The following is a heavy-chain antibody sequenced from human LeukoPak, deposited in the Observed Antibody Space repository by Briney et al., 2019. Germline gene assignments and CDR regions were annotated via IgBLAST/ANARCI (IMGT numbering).Heavy chain of an antibody. CDR1: GFTFSSYY. J-gene: IGHJ4*02. CDR3: ARAPDSSGYYYISDY. Sequence: TGGSLRLSCAASGFTFSSYYMSWVRQAPGKGLEWISVIYSGGATYYADSVKGRFTISRDNSKKTLYLQMNSLRAEDTAVYYCARAPDSSGYYYISDYWGQGTLVTVSS. CDR2: IYSGGAT. V-gene: IGHV3-53*01. D-gene: IGHD3-22*01.